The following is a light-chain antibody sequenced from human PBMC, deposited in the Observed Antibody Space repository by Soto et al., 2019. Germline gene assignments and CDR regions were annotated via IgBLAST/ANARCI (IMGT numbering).Light chain of an antibody. J-gene: IGKJ1*01. CDR1: QTVSSRF. V-gene: IGKV3-20*01. Sequence: EIVLTQSPGTLSLSPGERATLSCRASQTVSSRFLAWYQQKPGQAPRLLIYGALSRATGIPDRFSGSGSGTDFTLTISRLEPEDFAVYFCQQYNDWPRWTFGQGTKVDIK. CDR2: GAL. CDR3: QQYNDWPRWT.